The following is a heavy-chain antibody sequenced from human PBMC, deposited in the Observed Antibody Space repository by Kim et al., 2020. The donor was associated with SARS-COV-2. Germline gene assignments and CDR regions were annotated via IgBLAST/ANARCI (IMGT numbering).Heavy chain of an antibody. Sequence: SEKCYVDSAKGRFTISRDNAKNSLYLQMNSLRAEDTAVYYCARGATPGYWGQGTLVTVSS. J-gene: IGHJ4*02. CDR2: SEK. V-gene: IGHV3-7*04. CDR3: ARGATPGY.